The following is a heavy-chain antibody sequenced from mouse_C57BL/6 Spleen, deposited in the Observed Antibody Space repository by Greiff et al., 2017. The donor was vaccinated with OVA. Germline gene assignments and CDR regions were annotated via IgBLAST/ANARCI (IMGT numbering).Heavy chain of an antibody. CDR1: GYAFSSYW. D-gene: IGHD2-1*01. J-gene: IGHJ2*01. V-gene: IGHV1-80*01. CDR2: IYPGDGDT. CDR3: ARLIYYGNYSYFDY. Sequence: QVQLQQSGAELVKPGASVKISCKASGYAFSSYWMNWVKQRPGKGLEWIGQIYPGDGDTNYNGKFKGKATLTADKSSSTAYMQLSSLTSEDSAVYFCARLIYYGNYSYFDYWGQGTTLTVSS.